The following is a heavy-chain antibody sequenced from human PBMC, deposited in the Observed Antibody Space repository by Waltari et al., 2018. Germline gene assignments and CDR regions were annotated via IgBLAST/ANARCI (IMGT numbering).Heavy chain of an antibody. V-gene: IGHV3-30*10. Sequence: QVQLVESGGGVVQPGRSLRLSCAASGFVFSTYAMHWVRQAPGKGLGGLAVLSYDGSNKYYTDSLKGRFTISRDNAKNTMYLQMDSLRTDDTAVYYCARENRQWLAPEPYYFDYWGRGTLVTVTS. CDR2: LSYDGSNK. CDR3: ARENRQWLAPEPYYFDY. J-gene: IGHJ4*02. CDR1: GFVFSTYA. D-gene: IGHD6-19*01.